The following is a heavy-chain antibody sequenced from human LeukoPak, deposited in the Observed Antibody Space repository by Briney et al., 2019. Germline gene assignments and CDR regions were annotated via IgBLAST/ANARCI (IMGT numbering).Heavy chain of an antibody. CDR3: AELGITMIGGV. CDR1: GFTFSSYV. J-gene: IGHJ6*04. CDR2: ISGSGDST. Sequence: GGSLRLSCAASGFTFSSYVMSWVRQAPGKGLEWVSVISGSGDSTYYADSVKGRFTISRDNAKNSLYLQMNSLRAEDTAVYYCAELGITMIGGVWGKGTTVTISS. V-gene: IGHV3-23*01. D-gene: IGHD3-10*02.